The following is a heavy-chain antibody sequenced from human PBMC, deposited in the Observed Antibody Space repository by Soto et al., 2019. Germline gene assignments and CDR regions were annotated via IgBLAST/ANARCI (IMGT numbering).Heavy chain of an antibody. V-gene: IGHV1-69*06. J-gene: IGHJ5*02. Sequence: EASVKVSCKASGGTFSSYAISWVRQAPGQGLEWMGGIIPIFGTANYTQKFQGRVTITADKSTSTAYMELSSLRSEDTAVYYCARDKAYPIAAAGTYWFDPWGQGTLVTVSS. CDR1: GGTFSSYA. D-gene: IGHD6-13*01. CDR2: IIPIFGTA. CDR3: ARDKAYPIAAAGTYWFDP.